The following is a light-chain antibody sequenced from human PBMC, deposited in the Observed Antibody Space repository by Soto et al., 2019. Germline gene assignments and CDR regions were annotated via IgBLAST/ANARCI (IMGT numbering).Light chain of an antibody. Sequence: EIVMTQSPATLSVSPGERATLSCRASQSVSSNLAWYQQKPGQAPRLLIYGASTRAAGIAARFSGSGSGTEFTLTISSLQAEDFAVYYCQHYNNWAPLTFGGGTKVEIK. J-gene: IGKJ4*01. CDR2: GAS. V-gene: IGKV3-15*01. CDR3: QHYNNWAPLT. CDR1: QSVSSN.